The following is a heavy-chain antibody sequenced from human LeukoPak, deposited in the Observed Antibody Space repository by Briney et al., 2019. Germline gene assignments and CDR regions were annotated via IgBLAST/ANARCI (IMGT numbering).Heavy chain of an antibody. D-gene: IGHD3-3*01. V-gene: IGHV3-23*01. Sequence: GGSLRLSCAASGFTFSSYAISWVRQAPGKGLEWVSAISGSGGSTYYADSVKGRFTISRDNSKNTLYLQMNSLRAEDTAVYYCAKDSKGGITIFGVVTLGAFDIWGQGTMVTVSS. CDR3: AKDSKGGITIFGVVTLGAFDI. CDR2: ISGSGGST. J-gene: IGHJ3*02. CDR1: GFTFSSYA.